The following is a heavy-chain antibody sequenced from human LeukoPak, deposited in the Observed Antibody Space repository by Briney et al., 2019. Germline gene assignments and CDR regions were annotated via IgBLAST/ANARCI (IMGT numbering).Heavy chain of an antibody. D-gene: IGHD3-10*02. J-gene: IGHJ5*02. V-gene: IGHV5-51*01. CDR3: ARSPTVRGVTPSCFDP. Sequence: GESLKISCKGSGYSFTSYWIGWVRQMPGKGLEWMGIIYPGDSDTRYSPSFQGQVTISADKSISTAYLQWSSLKASDTAMYYCARSPTVRGVTPSCFDPWGQGTLVTVSS. CDR2: IYPGDSDT. CDR1: GYSFTSYW.